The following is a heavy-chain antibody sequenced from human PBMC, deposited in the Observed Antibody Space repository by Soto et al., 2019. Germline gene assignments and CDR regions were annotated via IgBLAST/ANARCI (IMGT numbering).Heavy chain of an antibody. Sequence: QVQLQESGPGLVKPSETLSLTCTVSGGSISSYYWSWIRQPPGKGLEWIGYIYYSGSTNYNPSLKGRVTISVDTSKNQFSLQLSSVTAADTAVYYCARSYRRYCSGGSCYSYYYYYMDVWGKGTTVTVSS. J-gene: IGHJ6*03. V-gene: IGHV4-59*01. D-gene: IGHD2-15*01. CDR3: ARSYRRYCSGGSCYSYYYYYMDV. CDR1: GGSISSYY. CDR2: IYYSGST.